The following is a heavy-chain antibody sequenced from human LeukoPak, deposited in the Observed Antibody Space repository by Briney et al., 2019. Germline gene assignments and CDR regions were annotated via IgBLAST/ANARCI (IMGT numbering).Heavy chain of an antibody. V-gene: IGHV3-11*01. CDR1: GFTFSDYN. J-gene: IGHJ4*02. Sequence: GGSLRLSCAASGFTFSDYNMRWIRQAPGKGLEWVSSISRSGSTKYYADSVKGRFTISRDNAKNSLFLQMNSLRAEDTAVYYCARAWWESGSYYFSTPFDYWGQGTLVTVSS. D-gene: IGHD1-26*01. CDR3: ARAWWESGSYYFSTPFDY. CDR2: ISRSGSTK.